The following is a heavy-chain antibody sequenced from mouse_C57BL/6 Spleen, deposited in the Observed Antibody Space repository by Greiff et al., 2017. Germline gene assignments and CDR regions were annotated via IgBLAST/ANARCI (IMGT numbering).Heavy chain of an antibody. J-gene: IGHJ4*01. V-gene: IGHV5-17*01. CDR1: GFTFSDYG. D-gene: IGHD2-3*01. CDR3: ARPGGYYDAMDY. Sequence: DVKLVESGGGLVKPGGSLKLSCAASGFTFSDYGMHWVRQAPEKGLEWVAYISSGSSTIYYADTVKGRFTISRDNAKNTLFLQMTSLRSEDTAMYYCARPGGYYDAMDYWGQGTSVTVSS. CDR2: ISSGSSTI.